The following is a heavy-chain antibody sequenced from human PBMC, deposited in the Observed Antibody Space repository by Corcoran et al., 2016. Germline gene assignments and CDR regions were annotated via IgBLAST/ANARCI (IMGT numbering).Heavy chain of an antibody. CDR2: INHSGST. V-gene: IGHV4-34*01. Sequence: QVQLQQWGAGLLKPSETLSLTCAVYGGSFSGYYWSWIRQPPGKGLEWIGEINHSGSTNYNPSLKSRVTISVDTSKNQFSLKLSSVTAADTAVYDCARVPSSGWWPSFLNGRDGMDVWGQGTTVTVSS. CDR1: GGSFSGYY. CDR3: ARVPSSGWWPSFLNGRDGMDV. J-gene: IGHJ6*02. D-gene: IGHD6-19*01.